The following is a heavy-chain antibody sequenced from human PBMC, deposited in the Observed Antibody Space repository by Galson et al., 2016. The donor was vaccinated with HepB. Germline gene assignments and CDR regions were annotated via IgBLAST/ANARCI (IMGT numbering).Heavy chain of an antibody. CDR1: GFAFSGHW. CDR3: VRDHSVVPTTAYNWFDP. V-gene: IGHV3-74*01. CDR2: INSDGTIS. J-gene: IGHJ5*02. Sequence: SLRLSCAASGFAFSGHWMHWVRQDLGKGLVWVSRINSDGTISNYADSVKGRFTISRDNAKNTLYLQMNSLRAEGTAVYFCVRDHSVVPTTAYNWFDPWGRGTLVTVSS. D-gene: IGHD4-23*01.